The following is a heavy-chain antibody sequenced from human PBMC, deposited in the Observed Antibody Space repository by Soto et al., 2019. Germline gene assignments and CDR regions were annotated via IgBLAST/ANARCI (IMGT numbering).Heavy chain of an antibody. V-gene: IGHV4-39*07. CDR3: ARDLWGYCGTDCYPLDV. D-gene: IGHD2-21*02. CDR1: GDSITSSSHC. Sequence: SETLSLTCTVFGDSITSSSHCRGLIRQPPGKGLECIANIYYDGSTVYNPSFKSRVTISVDTSKNQFSLKLNSVTAADTAVYYCARDLWGYCGTDCYPLDVWGQGTTVTVSS. J-gene: IGHJ6*02. CDR2: IYYDGST.